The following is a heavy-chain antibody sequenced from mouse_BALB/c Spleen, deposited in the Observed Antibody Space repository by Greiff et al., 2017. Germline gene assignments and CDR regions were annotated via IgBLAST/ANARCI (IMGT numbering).Heavy chain of an antibody. Sequence: EVKLVESGGGLVQPGGSRKLSCAASGFTFSSFGMHWVRQAPEKGLEWVAYISSGSSTIYYADTVKGRFTISRDNPKNTLFLQMTSLRSEDTAMYYCARSDYGYAHYFDYWGQGTTLTVSS. CDR2: ISSGSSTI. J-gene: IGHJ2*01. D-gene: IGHD1-2*01. CDR1: GFTFSSFG. V-gene: IGHV5-17*02. CDR3: ARSDYGYAHYFDY.